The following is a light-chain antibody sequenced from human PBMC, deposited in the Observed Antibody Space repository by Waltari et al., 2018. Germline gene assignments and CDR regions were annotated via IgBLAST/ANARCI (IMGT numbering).Light chain of an antibody. Sequence: QSALTQPAPVSGSPGQSTTSSCTGASSAAGGHNSVSWYQQQPGTAPRLMIYDVSIRPSGVSNRFSGSKSGNTASLTISGLQAEDEADYYCSSYSRTSTLVVFGGGTKLAVL. CDR3: SSYSRTSTLVV. V-gene: IGLV2-14*03. CDR1: SSAAGGHNS. J-gene: IGLJ2*01. CDR2: DVS.